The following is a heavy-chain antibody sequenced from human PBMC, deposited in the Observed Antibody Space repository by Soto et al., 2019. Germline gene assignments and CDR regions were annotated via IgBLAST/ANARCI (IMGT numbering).Heavy chain of an antibody. CDR1: GFTFTSSA. CDR2: IVVGSGNT. J-gene: IGHJ5*02. Sequence: SVKVSCKASGFTFTSSAMQWVRQARGQRLEWIGWIVVGSGNTNYAQKFQERVTTTRDMSTSTAYMELSSLRSEDTAVYYCAADRRYCSGGSCPYNWFDPWGQGTLVTVSS. V-gene: IGHV1-58*02. D-gene: IGHD2-15*01. CDR3: AADRRYCSGGSCPYNWFDP.